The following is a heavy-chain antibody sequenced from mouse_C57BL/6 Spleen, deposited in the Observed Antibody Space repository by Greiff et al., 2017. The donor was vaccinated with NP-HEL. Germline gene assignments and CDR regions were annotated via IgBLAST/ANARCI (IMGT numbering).Heavy chain of an antibody. J-gene: IGHJ3*01. D-gene: IGHD2-5*01. CDR3: ASGDYSNFAY. V-gene: IGHV1-69*01. CDR2: IAPSDSYT. Sequence: QVQLQQPGAELVMPGASVKLSCKASGYTFTSYWMHWVKQRPGQGLEWIGEIAPSDSYTNYNQKFKGKSTLTVDKSSSTAYMQLSSLTSEDSAVYYCASGDYSNFAYWGQGTLVTVSA. CDR1: GYTFTSYW.